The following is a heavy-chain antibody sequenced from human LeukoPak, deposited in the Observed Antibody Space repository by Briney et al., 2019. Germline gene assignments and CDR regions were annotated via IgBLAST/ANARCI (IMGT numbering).Heavy chain of an antibody. D-gene: IGHD4-17*01. Sequence: ASVKVSCKASGYTFTGYYMHWVRQAPGQGLEWRGWINPNSGGTNYAQKFQGRVTMTRDTSISTAYMELSRLRSDDTAVYYCARPMTTVTKHWFDPWGQGTLVTVSS. CDR1: GYTFTGYY. J-gene: IGHJ5*02. CDR2: INPNSGGT. V-gene: IGHV1-2*02. CDR3: ARPMTTVTKHWFDP.